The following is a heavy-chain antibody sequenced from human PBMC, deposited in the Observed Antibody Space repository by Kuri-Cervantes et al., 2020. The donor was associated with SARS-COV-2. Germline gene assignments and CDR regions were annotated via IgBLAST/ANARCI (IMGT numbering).Heavy chain of an antibody. CDR3: VRVNSGGWYEGALYYFDY. D-gene: IGHD6-19*01. V-gene: IGHV4-31*01. CDR2: IYYSAST. J-gene: IGHJ4*02. CDR1: CGPLSSGGYY. Sequence: LHCTFSCGPLSSGGYYWSWIRQHPGKGLEWIGYIYYSASTYYNPSLKGLITISVVTSKNQFSLKLNSVTAADAAVYYCVRVNSGGWYEGALYYFDYWGQGTLVTVSS.